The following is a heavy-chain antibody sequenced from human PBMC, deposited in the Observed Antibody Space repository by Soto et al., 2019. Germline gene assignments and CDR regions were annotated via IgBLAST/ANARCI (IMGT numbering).Heavy chain of an antibody. D-gene: IGHD1-26*01. Sequence: XATLSLTCTVSGGSIGSYYGSWIRQPPGKGLEWIGYIYYSVSTNYNPSLKSRVTISVDTSKNQLSLKLSSVTAADTAVYYCERVGAKSPDYWGQRTLVTVSS. J-gene: IGHJ4*02. CDR2: IYYSVST. CDR3: ERVGAKSPDY. V-gene: IGHV4-59*01. CDR1: GGSIGSYY.